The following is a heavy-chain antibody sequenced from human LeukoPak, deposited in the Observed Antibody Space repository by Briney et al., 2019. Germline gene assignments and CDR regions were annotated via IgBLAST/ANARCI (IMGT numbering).Heavy chain of an antibody. CDR2: INHSGST. D-gene: IGHD3-10*01. J-gene: IGHJ4*02. Sequence: SETLSLTCAVYGGSFSGFDWSWIRQSPGKRLEWIGEINHSGSTNYNPSLKSRVTLSVDASKNQFSLKLTSVTAADTAVYYCARSLNLDTYGSGSYYSNWGQGTLVTVSS. CDR1: GGSFSGFD. CDR3: ARSLNLDTYGSGSYYSN. V-gene: IGHV4-34*01.